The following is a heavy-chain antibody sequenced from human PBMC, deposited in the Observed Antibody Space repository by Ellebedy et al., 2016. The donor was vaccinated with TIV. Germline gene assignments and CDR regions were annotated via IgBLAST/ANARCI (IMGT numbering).Heavy chain of an antibody. J-gene: IGHJ3*02. CDR3: AKDQIGGDGRWVFDI. Sequence: PGGSLRLSCAASGFSFSSYAMSWVRQAPGKGLEWVSAISPGGDRTYYRDSVKGRLTSSRDNSKNTLYLQLNSLRAEDTAIYYCAKDQIGGDGRWVFDIWGQGTMVTVSS. D-gene: IGHD3-16*01. V-gene: IGHV3-23*01. CDR1: GFSFSSYA. CDR2: ISPGGDRT.